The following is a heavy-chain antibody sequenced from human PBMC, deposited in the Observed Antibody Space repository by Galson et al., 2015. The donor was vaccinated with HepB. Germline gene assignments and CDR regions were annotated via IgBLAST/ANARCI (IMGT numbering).Heavy chain of an antibody. Sequence: SLRLSCAASGFTLGRNAIHWVRQVPGKGLEWVAVISFDGADKYYADSVRGRFTISRDISKNTLYLQMNNLRTEDTAIYYCARDRGRRDYHAMDVWGQGTTVTVSS. D-gene: IGHD1-14*01. J-gene: IGHJ6*02. CDR2: ISFDGADK. V-gene: IGHV3-30-3*01. CDR1: GFTLGRNA. CDR3: ARDRGRRDYHAMDV.